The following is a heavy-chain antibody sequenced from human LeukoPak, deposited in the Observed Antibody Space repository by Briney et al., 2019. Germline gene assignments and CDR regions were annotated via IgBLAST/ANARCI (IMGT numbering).Heavy chain of an antibody. D-gene: IGHD3-3*01. CDR3: AGENDFWSGYYTYYFDY. V-gene: IGHV3-74*01. J-gene: IGHJ4*02. CDR2: INSDGSST. CDR1: GFTFSSYW. Sequence: QTGGSLRLSCAASGFTFSSYWMHWVRQAPGKGLVWVSRINSDGSSTSYADSVKGRFTISRDNAKNTLYLQMNSLRAEDTAVYYCAGENDFWSGYYTYYFDYWGQGTLVTVSS.